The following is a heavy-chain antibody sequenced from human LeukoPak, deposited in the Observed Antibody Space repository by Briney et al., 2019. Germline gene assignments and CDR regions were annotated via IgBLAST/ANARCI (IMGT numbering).Heavy chain of an antibody. CDR1: GYTFTNYY. CDR3: ARQHRNYYRAFDY. CDR2: INPASAGA. J-gene: IGHJ4*02. D-gene: IGHD1-26*01. Sequence: ASVTVSCKPSGYTFTNYYIHWVRQAPGQGPEWVGWINPASAGAAFAPKFQGRVSMTWDSSITTAYMDLTSLRSDDTAIYYCARQHRNYYRAFDYWGQGTLVTVSS. V-gene: IGHV1-2*02.